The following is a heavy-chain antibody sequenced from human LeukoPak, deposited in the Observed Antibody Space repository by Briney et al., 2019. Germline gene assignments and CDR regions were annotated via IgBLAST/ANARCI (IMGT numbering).Heavy chain of an antibody. V-gene: IGHV4-34*01. CDR2: INHSGST. Sequence: SETLSLTCAVYGGSFSGYYWSWIRQPPGKGLEWIGEINHSGSTSYNPSLKSRVTISVDTSKNQFSLKLSSVTAADTAVCYCARGGDPDYFDYWGQGTLVTVSS. D-gene: IGHD3-10*01. J-gene: IGHJ4*02. CDR1: GGSFSGYY. CDR3: ARGGDPDYFDY.